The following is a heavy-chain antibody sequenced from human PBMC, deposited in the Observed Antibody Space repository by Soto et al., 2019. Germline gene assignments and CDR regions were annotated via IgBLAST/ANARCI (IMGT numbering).Heavy chain of an antibody. CDR3: ARESSTWNQSCSRTTCALDQ. CDR2: IFPQSGAT. D-gene: IGHD2-2*01. CDR1: GYTFSDYN. J-gene: IGHJ4*02. V-gene: IGHV1-2*02. Sequence: QVQLVQSGAEVKKPGASVRVSCKSSGYTFSDYNVHWVRQAPGQGLEWLGWIFPQSGATKYTQRLQGRVTMTRDTSISAVYMELSGLRSDDTAAYYCARESSTWNQSCSRTTCALDQWGQGTLVSVSS.